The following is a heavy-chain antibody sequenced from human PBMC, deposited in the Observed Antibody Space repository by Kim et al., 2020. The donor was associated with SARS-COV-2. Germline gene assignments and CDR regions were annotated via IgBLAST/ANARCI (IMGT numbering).Heavy chain of an antibody. V-gene: IGHV3-7*01. J-gene: IGHJ4*02. Sequence: GGSLRLSCVESGITSSSYWLTWVRQAPGKGLEWVANIKRDGSERYYGDSVKGRFTISRDNAKSSVFLQMNSLRSEDTAVYYFGISEIWVQGTVVTGSS. CDR2: IKRDGSER. CDR1: GITSSSYW. CDR3: GISEI.